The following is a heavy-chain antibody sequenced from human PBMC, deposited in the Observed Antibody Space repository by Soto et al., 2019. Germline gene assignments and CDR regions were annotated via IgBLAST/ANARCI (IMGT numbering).Heavy chain of an antibody. V-gene: IGHV3-33*01. J-gene: IGHJ4*02. CDR1: GFNFSSFV. D-gene: IGHD6-19*01. CDR2: IRYDGGNK. Sequence: QVQLVASGGGVVQPGRSLRLSCAASGFNFSSFVMHWVRQAPGKGLEWVAVIRYDGGNKYYADSVKGRFTISRDNSKNTLYLQINSLRAEDTAVYYCARDGQWLPRDGLRSSYYFDYWGQGTLVTVSS. CDR3: ARDGQWLPRDGLRSSYYFDY.